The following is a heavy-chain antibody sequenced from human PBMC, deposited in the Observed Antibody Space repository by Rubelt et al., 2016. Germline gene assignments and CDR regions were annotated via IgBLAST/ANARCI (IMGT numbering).Heavy chain of an antibody. Sequence: QLQLQESGPGLVKPSETLSLTCTVSGGSVSSGSYYWSWIRQPPGKGLEWIGYIYYSGSTNSNPSLKSRVTISVDTSKNQFSLKLSSVTAADTAVYYCATQTGHWPFDYWGQGTLVTVSS. D-gene: IGHD1-1*01. CDR2: IYYSGST. CDR3: ATQTGHWPFDY. J-gene: IGHJ4*02. V-gene: IGHV4-61*01. CDR1: GGSVSSGSYY.